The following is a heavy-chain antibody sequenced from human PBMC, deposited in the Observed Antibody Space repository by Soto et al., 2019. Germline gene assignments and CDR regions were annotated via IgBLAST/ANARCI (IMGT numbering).Heavy chain of an antibody. V-gene: IGHV3-30*03. CDR3: ASYPGYGMDV. CDR1: GFTFSSYG. CDR2: ISYDGSNK. J-gene: IGHJ6*02. Sequence: QVQLVESGGGVVQPGRSLRLSCAASGFTFSSYGMHWVRQAPGKGLEWVAVISYDGSNKYYADSVKGRFTISRDNSKNPLYLQLNSLRAEDTAVYYCASYPGYGMDVWGQGTTVTGSS.